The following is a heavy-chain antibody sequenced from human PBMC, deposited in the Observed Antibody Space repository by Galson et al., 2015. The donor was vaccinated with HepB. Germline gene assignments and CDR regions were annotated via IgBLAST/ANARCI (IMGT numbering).Heavy chain of an antibody. CDR2: ISSSSNYT. V-gene: IGHV3-11*06. CDR1: GLTFSVHY. D-gene: IGHD2-21*02. J-gene: IGHJ5*02. Sequence: LRISCAASGLTFSVHYMCWIRQAPRQGLEGVSNISSSSNYTNYEHFLKGRITITRDIAKNSLYLQMNSLRAEDTAVYYRASEGKWSLYNWFDPWGQGTLVTVSS. CDR3: ASEGKWSLYNWFDP.